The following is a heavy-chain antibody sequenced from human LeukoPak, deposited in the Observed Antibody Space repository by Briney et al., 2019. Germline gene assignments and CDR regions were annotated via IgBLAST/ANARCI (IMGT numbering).Heavy chain of an antibody. CDR3: ASGPPNNWFDP. V-gene: IGHV4-34*01. CDR2: INHSGST. J-gene: IGHJ5*02. CDR1: GGSFSGYY. Sequence: SETLSLTCAVYGGSFSGYYWSWIRQPPGQVLEWIGEINHSGSTNYNPSLKSRVTISVDTSKNQFSLKLSSVTAADTAVYYCASGPPNNWFDPWGQGTLVTVSS.